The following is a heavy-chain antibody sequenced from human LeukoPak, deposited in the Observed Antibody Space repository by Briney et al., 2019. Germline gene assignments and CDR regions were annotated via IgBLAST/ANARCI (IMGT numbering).Heavy chain of an antibody. J-gene: IGHJ6*03. V-gene: IGHV4-39*01. CDR2: IYYSGST. D-gene: IGHD2-15*01. CDR1: GGSISSSSYY. CDR3: AQIGTENCSGGSCYSWGYYYYYYYMDV. Sequence: SETLSLTCTASGGSISSSSYYWGWIRQPPGKGLEWIGSIYYSGSTYYNPSLKSRVTISVDTSKNQFSLKLSSVTAADTAVYYCAQIGTENCSGGSCYSWGYYYYYYYMDVWGKGTTVTVSS.